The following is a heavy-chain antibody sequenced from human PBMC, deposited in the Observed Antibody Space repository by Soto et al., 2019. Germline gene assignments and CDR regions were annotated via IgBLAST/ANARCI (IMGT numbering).Heavy chain of an antibody. CDR3: VRGLDASGIAQEGIHY. CDR2: INPKNGDT. Sequence: ASVKVSCKTSGYIFTDYYMHWVRQAPGQGLEWVGWINPKNGDTNYAQKFQGRVTMTTDRSISTAYMEMSSLTSDDTAVFYCVRGLDASGIAQEGIHYWGQGTLVTVSS. V-gene: IGHV1-2*02. D-gene: IGHD1-1*01. J-gene: IGHJ4*02. CDR1: GYIFTDYY.